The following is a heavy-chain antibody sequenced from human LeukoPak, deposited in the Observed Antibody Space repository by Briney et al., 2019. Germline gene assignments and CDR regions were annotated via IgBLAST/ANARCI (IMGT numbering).Heavy chain of an antibody. CDR3: ARGSFSSGWYPSFDY. Sequence: ASVKVSCKASGYTFTSYGISWVRQAPGQGLKWMGWISAYNGNTNYAQKLQGRVTMTTDTSTSTAYMELRSLRSDDTAVYYCARGSFSSGWYPSFDYWGQGTLVTVSS. CDR2: ISAYNGNT. CDR1: GYTFTSYG. J-gene: IGHJ4*02. D-gene: IGHD6-19*01. V-gene: IGHV1-18*01.